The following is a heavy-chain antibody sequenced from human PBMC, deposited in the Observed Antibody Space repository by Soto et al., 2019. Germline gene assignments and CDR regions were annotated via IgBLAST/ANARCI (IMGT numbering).Heavy chain of an antibody. Sequence: GGSLRLSCAASGFTFSSYWMHWVRQAPGKGLVWVSRINSDGSSTSYADSVKGRFTISRDNAKNTLYLQMNRLRAEDTAVYYCARAREGVLRYFDWLTNYYMDVWGKGTTVTVSS. V-gene: IGHV3-74*01. CDR3: ARAREGVLRYFDWLTNYYMDV. CDR1: GFTFSSYW. D-gene: IGHD3-9*01. CDR2: INSDGSST. J-gene: IGHJ6*03.